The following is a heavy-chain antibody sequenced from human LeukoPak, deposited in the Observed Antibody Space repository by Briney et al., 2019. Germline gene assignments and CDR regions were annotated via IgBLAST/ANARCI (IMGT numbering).Heavy chain of an antibody. CDR2: ISSSSSYI. D-gene: IGHD6-19*01. CDR1: GFTFSSYS. V-gene: IGHV3-21*04. CDR3: AKGIYSSGWSYFDY. Sequence: PGGSLRLPCAASGFTFSSYSMNWVRQAPGKGLEWVSSISSSSSYIYYADSVKGRFTISRDNAKNSLYLQMNSLRAEDTAVYYCAKGIYSSGWSYFDYSGHGTLVTVSS. J-gene: IGHJ4*01.